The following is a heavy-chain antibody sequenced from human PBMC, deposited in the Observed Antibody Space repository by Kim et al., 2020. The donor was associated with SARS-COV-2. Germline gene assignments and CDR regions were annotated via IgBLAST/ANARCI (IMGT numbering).Heavy chain of an antibody. CDR3: ARDRDIVVVPAAIVYCGGDCYSGVAFDI. Sequence: GGSLRLSCAASGFTFSDYYMSWIRQAPGKGLEWVSYISSSGSTIYYADSVKGRFTISRDNAKNSLYLQMNSLRAEDTAVYYCARDRDIVVVPAAIVYCGGDCYSGVAFDIWGQGTMVTVSS. V-gene: IGHV3-11*01. J-gene: IGHJ3*02. CDR1: GFTFSDYY. CDR2: ISSSGSTI. D-gene: IGHD2-2*01.